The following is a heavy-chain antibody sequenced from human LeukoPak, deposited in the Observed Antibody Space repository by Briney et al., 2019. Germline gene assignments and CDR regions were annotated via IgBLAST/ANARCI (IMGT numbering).Heavy chain of an antibody. D-gene: IGHD6-6*01. J-gene: IGHJ4*02. V-gene: IGHV3-74*01. CDR2: ISGDGSMT. CDR1: GFSLRSYW. CDR3: ARYSSSSGGASHYFDY. Sequence: PGGSLRLSCAVSGFSLRSYWMHWVRRAPGKGLVWVSRISGDGSMTNYADSVKGRFTISRDNAKNTVYLQMNSLRAEDTAVYYCARYSSSSGGASHYFDYWGQGTLVTVSS.